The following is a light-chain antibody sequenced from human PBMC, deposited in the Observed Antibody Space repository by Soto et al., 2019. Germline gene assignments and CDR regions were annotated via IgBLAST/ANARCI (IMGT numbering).Light chain of an antibody. CDR3: QHYGSSPYT. Sequence: EIVLTQSPGTLSLSPGERATLSCRASQSVSSSYLAWYQQKPGQAPRLLIYGASCRATGIPDRFSGSGSGTDFTFTISRLEPEDFAVYYCQHYGSSPYTFGQGTKLEIK. V-gene: IGKV3-20*01. J-gene: IGKJ2*01. CDR2: GAS. CDR1: QSVSSSY.